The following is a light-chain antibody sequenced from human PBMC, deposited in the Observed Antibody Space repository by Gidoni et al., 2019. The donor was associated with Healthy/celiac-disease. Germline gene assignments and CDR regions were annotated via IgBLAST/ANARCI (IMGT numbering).Light chain of an antibody. CDR3: QQYDNLPLT. CDR1: QDISNY. Sequence: DIQMTQSPSSLSSSVGDRGTITCQASQDISNYLNWYQQKPGKAPKLLIYDASNLETGVPPRFSGSGSGTDFTFTISSLQPEDIATYYCQQYDNLPLTFXGXTKVEIK. J-gene: IGKJ4*01. CDR2: DAS. V-gene: IGKV1-33*01.